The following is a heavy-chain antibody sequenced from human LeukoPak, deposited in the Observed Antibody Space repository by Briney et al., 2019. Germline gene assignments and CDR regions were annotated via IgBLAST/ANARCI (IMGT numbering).Heavy chain of an antibody. CDR3: ARRSAYSYYYYYMDV. V-gene: IGHV3-21*01. D-gene: IGHD5-18*01. CDR1: GFTFSSYS. CDR2: ISSSSSYI. Sequence: GGSLRLSCAASGFTFSSYSMNWVRQAPGKGLEWVSSISSSSSYIYYADPVKGRFTISRDNAKNSLYLQMNSLRAEDTAVYYCARRSAYSYYYYYMDVWGKGTTVTISS. J-gene: IGHJ6*03.